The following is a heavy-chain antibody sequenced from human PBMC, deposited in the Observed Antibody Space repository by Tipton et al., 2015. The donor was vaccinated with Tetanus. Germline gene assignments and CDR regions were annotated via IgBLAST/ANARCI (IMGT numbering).Heavy chain of an antibody. V-gene: IGHV1-2*02. CDR3: ARDRGDYIYYGMDV. CDR1: GYTFTGYY. J-gene: IGHJ6*02. D-gene: IGHD3-22*01. Sequence: QLVQSGAEVKKPGASLKVSCKASGYTFTGYYIYWARQAPGQGLEWMGWIDPNSGGTVYAQTFQGRVTMTRDTSISTAYMELRSLRSDDTAVFYCARDRGDYIYYGMDVWGPGTTVTVS. CDR2: IDPNSGGT.